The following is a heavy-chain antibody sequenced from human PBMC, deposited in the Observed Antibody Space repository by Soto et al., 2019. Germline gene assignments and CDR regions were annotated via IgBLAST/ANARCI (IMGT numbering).Heavy chain of an antibody. CDR1: GGSLSDYF. Sequence: SETLSLTCVVSGGSLSDYFWSWIRQPPGMALEWIGEINHLGSINYNPSLKSRVTMSVDTSKNQFSLTLNSVTAADTATYYCARGGISHWAYFYYMDVWDRATTLTVSS. CDR2: INHLGSI. V-gene: IGHV4-34*01. CDR3: ARGGISHWAYFYYMDV. D-gene: IGHD2-21*01. J-gene: IGHJ6*03.